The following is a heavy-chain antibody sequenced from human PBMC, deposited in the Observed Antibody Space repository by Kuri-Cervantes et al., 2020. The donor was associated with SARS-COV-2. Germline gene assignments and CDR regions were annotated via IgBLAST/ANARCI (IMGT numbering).Heavy chain of an antibody. J-gene: IGHJ4*02. CDR2: ISFDGRNT. V-gene: IGHV3-30*14. CDR1: GFIFSDYA. Sequence: GESLKISCEASGFIFSDYAMDWVRQAPGKGLEWVAIISFDGRNTKFADSVKGRFTISRDNPKNVVYLQMNSLRIEDTAEYFCARGPWRADISGWKGPFDYWGQGTLVTVSS. D-gene: IGHD6-19*01. CDR3: ARGPWRADISGWKGPFDY.